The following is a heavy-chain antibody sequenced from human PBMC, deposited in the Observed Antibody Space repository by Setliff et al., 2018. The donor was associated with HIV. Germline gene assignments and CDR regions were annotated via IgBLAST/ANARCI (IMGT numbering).Heavy chain of an antibody. CDR1: GYTFTSYD. J-gene: IGHJ4*02. CDR3: ARDESRGDWESFGY. V-gene: IGHV1-8*03. Sequence: ASVKVSCKASGYTFTSYDINWVRQATGQGLEWMGWMNPNSGNTNYAQKFQGRVTITADESTSTAYMELSSLRSEDTAMYYCARDESRGDWESFGYWGQGTRVTVSS. D-gene: IGHD2-21*01. CDR2: MNPNSGNT.